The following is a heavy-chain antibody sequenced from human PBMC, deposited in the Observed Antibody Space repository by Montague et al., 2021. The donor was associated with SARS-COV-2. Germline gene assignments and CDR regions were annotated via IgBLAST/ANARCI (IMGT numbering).Heavy chain of an antibody. V-gene: IGHV4-59*01. D-gene: IGHD1-1*01. CDR1: GGSISGYY. CDR2: IYYTGST. J-gene: IGHJ4*02. Sequence: SETLSLTCTVSGGSISGYYWTWMRQPPGKGLEWLGHIYYTGSTKYNPSLKSRVTISIDTPKNQFSLKLRSVTAAETAVYFCARAKTTCLIANCVNYFDYWGQGAPVTVSS. CDR3: ARAKTTCLIANCVNYFDY.